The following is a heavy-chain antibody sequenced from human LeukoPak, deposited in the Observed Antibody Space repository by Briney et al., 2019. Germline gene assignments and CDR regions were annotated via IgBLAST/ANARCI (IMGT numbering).Heavy chain of an antibody. CDR1: AYTFTSYA. CDR3: ARDLAGIVGVTAWFDP. J-gene: IGHJ5*02. CDR2: ISVSNGNT. V-gene: IGHV1-18*01. D-gene: IGHD1-26*01. Sequence: VSVKVSCKASAYTFTSYAISWVRQAPGQGLEWMGWISVSNGNTNYAQKLQGRVTMTTDTSTNTAYMELRSLRFDDTAVYYCARDLAGIVGVTAWFDPWGQGTLVTVSS.